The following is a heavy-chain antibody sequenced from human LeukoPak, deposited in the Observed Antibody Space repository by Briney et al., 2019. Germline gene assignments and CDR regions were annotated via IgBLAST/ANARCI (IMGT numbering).Heavy chain of an antibody. V-gene: IGHV3-48*04. CDR2: ISNSSTIT. CDR1: GFSFSSYG. Sequence: GGSLRLSCVASGFSFSSYGMNWIRQAPGKGPEWVSYISNSSTITQYADSVKGRFTISRDNAKNSLYLQMNSLRVEDTAVYYCARTVSYWGQGTLVTVSS. CDR3: ARTVSY. J-gene: IGHJ4*02.